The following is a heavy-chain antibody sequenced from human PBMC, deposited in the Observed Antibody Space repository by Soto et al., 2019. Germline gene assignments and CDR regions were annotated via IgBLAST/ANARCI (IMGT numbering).Heavy chain of an antibody. CDR2: TYTDGTT. V-gene: IGHV3-53*01. CDR3: ARAPGTHYYGLDV. CDR1: GFTVTSHY. J-gene: IGHJ6*02. D-gene: IGHD3-10*01. Sequence: PGGSLRLSCAASGFTVTSHYMSWVRQAPGKGLEWVSTTYTDGTTSYADSVKGRFTISRDNSKNTLDLQMNSLRAEDTAFYYCARAPGTHYYGLDVWGQGTTVTVSS.